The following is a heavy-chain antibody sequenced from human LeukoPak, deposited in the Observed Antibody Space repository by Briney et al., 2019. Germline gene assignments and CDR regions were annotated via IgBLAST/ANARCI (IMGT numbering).Heavy chain of an antibody. CDR3: AKARYYYDSSGPIDY. D-gene: IGHD3-22*01. V-gene: IGHV3-23*01. J-gene: IGHJ4*02. CDR1: GFTVSSNY. Sequence: GGSLRLSCAASGFTVSSNYMSWVRQAPGKGLEWVSAISGSGGSTYYADSVKGRFTISRDNSKNTLYLQMNSLRAEDTAVYYCAKARYYYDSSGPIDYWGQGTLVTVSS. CDR2: ISGSGGST.